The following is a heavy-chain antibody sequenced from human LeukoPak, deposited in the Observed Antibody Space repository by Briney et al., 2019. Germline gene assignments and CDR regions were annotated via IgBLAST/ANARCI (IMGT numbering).Heavy chain of an antibody. V-gene: IGHV3-30*18. J-gene: IGHJ6*02. CDR1: GFTFSSYG. CDR2: ISYDGSNK. Sequence: GGSLRLSCAASGFTFSSYGMHWVRQAPGKGLEWEAVISYDGSNKYYADSVKGRFTISRDNSKNTLYLQMNSLRAEDTAVYYCAKDQGYYYGMDVWGQGTTVTVSS. CDR3: AKDQGYYYGMDV.